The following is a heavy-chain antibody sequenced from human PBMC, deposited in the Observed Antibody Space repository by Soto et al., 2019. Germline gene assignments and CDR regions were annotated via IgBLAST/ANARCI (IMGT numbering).Heavy chain of an antibody. V-gene: IGHV3-23*01. CDR3: TKDYGAVADF. CDR1: GFTFRTYA. J-gene: IGHJ1*01. D-gene: IGHD6-19*01. Sequence: PGGSLSLSCAASGFTFRTYAMSWVRQAPGKGLEWVAAITGSGDSAYYADSVKGRFTISRDNSKNTPFVEMNSLRADDTAVYYCTKDYGAVADFWGQGPWSPSPQ. CDR2: ITGSGDSA.